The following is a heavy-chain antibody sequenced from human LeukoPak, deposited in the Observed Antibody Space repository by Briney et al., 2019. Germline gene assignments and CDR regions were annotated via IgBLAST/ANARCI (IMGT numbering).Heavy chain of an antibody. V-gene: IGHV3-74*01. CDR2: IKGDGTGT. Sequence: PGGSLRLSCAASGFTFSSYWMHWVRQAPGKGLVWVSRIKGDGTGTSYADSVKGRFTISRDNAKNTLYLQMNSLTDEDTAMYYCVSGYGSAYYASGADYWGQGTLVTVSS. D-gene: IGHD6-19*01. J-gene: IGHJ4*02. CDR1: GFTFSSYW. CDR3: VSGYGSAYYASGADY.